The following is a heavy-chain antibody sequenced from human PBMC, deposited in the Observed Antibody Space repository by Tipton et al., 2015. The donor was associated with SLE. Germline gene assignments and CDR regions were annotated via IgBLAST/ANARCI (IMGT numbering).Heavy chain of an antibody. Sequence: SLRLSCAASGFTFGSYAMHWVRQAPGKGLEWVAVISYDGSNKYYADSVKGRFTISRDNSKNTLYLQMNSLRSEDTAVYYCARDRDWNYGLSYYYMDVWGKGTTVTVSS. V-gene: IGHV3-30-3*01. CDR3: ARDRDWNYGLSYYYMDV. J-gene: IGHJ6*03. CDR2: ISYDGSNK. CDR1: GFTFGSYA. D-gene: IGHD1-7*01.